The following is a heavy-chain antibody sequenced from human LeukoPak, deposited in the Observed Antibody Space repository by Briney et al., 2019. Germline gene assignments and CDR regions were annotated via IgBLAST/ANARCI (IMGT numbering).Heavy chain of an antibody. Sequence: VASVKVSCKASGYTFTNYAMNWVRQAPGQGLEWMGWIHPSTGNPTYAQGFTGRYVFSLDTSVSTTYLQISSLKAEDTAVYYCARAYQRLGELSLPDYWGQGTLVTVSS. CDR3: ARAYQRLGELSLPDY. CDR1: GYTFTNYA. V-gene: IGHV7-4-1*02. CDR2: IHPSTGNP. D-gene: IGHD3-16*02. J-gene: IGHJ4*02.